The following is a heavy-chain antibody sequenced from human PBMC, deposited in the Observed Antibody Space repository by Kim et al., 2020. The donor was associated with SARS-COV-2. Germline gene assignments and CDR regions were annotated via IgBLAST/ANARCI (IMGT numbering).Heavy chain of an antibody. V-gene: IGHV3-30*02. J-gene: IGHJ6*02. Sequence: AESEQGRFTISRDNSKNTLYLQMNTLRPEDTAVYYCAKGGWGSYYYYGMDDWGQGTTVTVSS. CDR3: AKGGWGSYYYYGMDD. D-gene: IGHD3-10*01.